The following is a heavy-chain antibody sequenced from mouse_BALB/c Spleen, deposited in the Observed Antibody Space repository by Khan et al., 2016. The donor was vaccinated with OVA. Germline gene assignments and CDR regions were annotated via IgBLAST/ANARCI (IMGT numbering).Heavy chain of an antibody. CDR3: ARVGYNGTMDC. D-gene: IGHD2-14*01. V-gene: IGHV9-3-1*01. CDR2: INTYTGEP. CDR1: GFTFTNYG. Sequence: QIQLVQSGPELKKPGETVQISCKASGFTFTNYGMNWVKQAPGKGLKWMGWINTYTGEPTFADDFKGRFAFSLETSASTAYLPINSLKKEDTATYCCARVGYNGTMDCWGQGTSVTVSS. J-gene: IGHJ4*01.